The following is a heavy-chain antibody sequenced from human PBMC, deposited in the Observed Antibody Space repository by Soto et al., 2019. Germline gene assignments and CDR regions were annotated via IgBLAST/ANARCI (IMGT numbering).Heavy chain of an antibody. CDR3: ARVSPHYGGNHDAFDI. Sequence: GGSLRLSCAASGFTFSDYYMSWIRQAPGKGLEWVSYISSSSSYTNYADSVKGRFTISRDNAKNSLYLQMNSLRAEDTAVYYCARVSPHYGGNHDAFDIWGQGXMVTVSS. V-gene: IGHV3-11*06. CDR1: GFTFSDYY. D-gene: IGHD4-17*01. J-gene: IGHJ3*02. CDR2: ISSSSSYT.